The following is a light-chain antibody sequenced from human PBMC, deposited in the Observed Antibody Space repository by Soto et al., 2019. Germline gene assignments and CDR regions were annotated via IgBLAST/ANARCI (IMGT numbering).Light chain of an antibody. Sequence: QSALTQPASVSGSPGQSITISCTGTSSDVVNDLLVSWYQQQPGKAPKLMIYDVNKRPSGVPDRFSGSKSGNTASLTISGLQTEDEADYYCCSSAGSYTVVFGGGTQLTVL. CDR1: SSDVVNDLL. J-gene: IGLJ2*01. CDR3: CSSAGSYTVV. CDR2: DVN. V-gene: IGLV2-23*02.